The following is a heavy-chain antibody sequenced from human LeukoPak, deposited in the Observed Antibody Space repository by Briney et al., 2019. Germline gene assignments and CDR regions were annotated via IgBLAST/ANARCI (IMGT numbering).Heavy chain of an antibody. Sequence: ASVKVSCKASGYTFISYTMNWVRQAPGQGLEWMGWINAGNGNTKYSQKFQGRVTITRDTSASTAYMELSSLRSEDTAVYYCARSRRLPGIAAAGTVGAFDIWGQGTMVTVSS. J-gene: IGHJ3*02. D-gene: IGHD6-13*01. CDR2: INAGNGNT. CDR1: GYTFISYT. CDR3: ARSRRLPGIAAAGTVGAFDI. V-gene: IGHV1-3*01.